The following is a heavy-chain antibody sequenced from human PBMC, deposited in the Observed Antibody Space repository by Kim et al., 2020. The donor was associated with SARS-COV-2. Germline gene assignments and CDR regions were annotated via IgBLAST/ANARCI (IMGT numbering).Heavy chain of an antibody. CDR2: ISWNSGSI. D-gene: IGHD2-21*02. CDR3: AKDWGGDCCNGMDV. J-gene: IGHJ6*02. CDR1: GFTFDDYA. Sequence: GGSLRLSCAASGFTFDDYAMHWVRQAPGKGLEWVSGISWNSGSIGYADSVKGRFTISRDNAKNSLYLQMNSLRAEDTALYYCAKDWGGDCCNGMDVWGQGTTVTVSS. V-gene: IGHV3-9*01.